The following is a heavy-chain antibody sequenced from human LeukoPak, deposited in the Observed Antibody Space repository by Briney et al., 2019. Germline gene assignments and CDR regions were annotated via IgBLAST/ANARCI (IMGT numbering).Heavy chain of an antibody. CDR2: VSVYNGNT. V-gene: IGHV1-18*01. CDR1: GYTFTTYG. D-gene: IGHD4-17*01. Sequence: ASVKVSCKASGYTFTTYGITWVRQAPGQGLEWMGWVSVYNGNTNYAQKLQGRVTMTTDTSTNTAYMELRSPRSDDTAVYYCARLNEYGDYVYWGQGTLVTVSS. J-gene: IGHJ4*02. CDR3: ARLNEYGDYVY.